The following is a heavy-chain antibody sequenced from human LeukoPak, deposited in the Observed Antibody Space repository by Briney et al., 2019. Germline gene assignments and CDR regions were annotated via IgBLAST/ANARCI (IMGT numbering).Heavy chain of an antibody. Sequence: PGGSLRLSCAASGLTFSDSYMSWIRQAPGKGLEWISYISGSGSRIYYADFVKGRFTISRDNPKKSLYLQMNALRYEDTAIYYCARDHDWAFDLWGQGTLVTVSS. D-gene: IGHD3-9*01. CDR3: ARDHDWAFDL. J-gene: IGHJ4*02. CDR1: GLTFSDSY. CDR2: ISGSGSRI. V-gene: IGHV3-11*04.